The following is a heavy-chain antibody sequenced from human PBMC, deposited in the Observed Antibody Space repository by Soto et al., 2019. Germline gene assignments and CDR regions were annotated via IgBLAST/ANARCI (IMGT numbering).Heavy chain of an antibody. V-gene: IGHV4-59*08. CDR3: ARLEVGSNYYYYMDV. CDR1: GGSNSSYC. D-gene: IGHD1-26*01. CDR2: IYYSGST. J-gene: IGHJ6*03. Sequence: SETLSLTFTVAGGSNSSYCWSWIREPPGKGLEWIGYIYYSGSTNYNPSLKSRVTISVDTSKNQFSLKLSSVTAADTAVYYCARLEVGSNYYYYMDVWGKGTTVTVSS.